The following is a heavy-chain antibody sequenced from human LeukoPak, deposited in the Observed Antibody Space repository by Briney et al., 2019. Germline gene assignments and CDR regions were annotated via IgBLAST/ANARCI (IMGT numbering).Heavy chain of an antibody. CDR3: ARDRRSMTTVVTPSLDAFDI. CDR2: IIPIFGTA. V-gene: IGHV1-69*05. CDR1: GGTFSSYA. J-gene: IGHJ3*02. Sequence: ASVKVSCKASGGTFSSYAISWVRQAPGQGLEWMGGIIPIFGTANYAQKFQGRVTITTDESTSTAYMELSSLRSEDTAVYYCARDRRSMTTVVTPSLDAFDIWGQGTMVTVSS. D-gene: IGHD4-23*01.